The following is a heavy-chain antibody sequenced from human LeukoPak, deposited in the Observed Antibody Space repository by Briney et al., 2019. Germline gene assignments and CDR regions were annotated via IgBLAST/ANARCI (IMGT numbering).Heavy chain of an antibody. V-gene: IGHV3-23*01. CDR1: GFTFSSYA. CDR2: ISGSGGST. Sequence: GGSLRLSCAASGFTFSSYAMSWVRQAPGKRLEWVSAISGSGGSTYYADSVKGRFTISRDNSKNTLYLQMDSLRAEDTAVYYCAKVRAVAVDYWGQGTLVTVSS. J-gene: IGHJ4*02. D-gene: IGHD6-19*01. CDR3: AKVRAVAVDY.